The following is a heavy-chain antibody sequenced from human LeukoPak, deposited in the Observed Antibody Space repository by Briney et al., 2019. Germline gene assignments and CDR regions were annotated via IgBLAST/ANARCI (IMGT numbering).Heavy chain of an antibody. CDR2: IHYSGST. CDR1: GGSVSSGSYY. D-gene: IGHD6-13*01. V-gene: IGHV4-61*01. J-gene: IGHJ5*02. CDR3: ARGLASYGSSWYRWFDP. Sequence: PSETLSLTCTVSGGSVSSGSYYWSWIRQPPGKGLEWIGYIHYSGSTIYNPSLTSRVTISVDASKNQFALKLSSVTAADTAVYYCARGLASYGSSWYRWFDPWGQGTLVTVSS.